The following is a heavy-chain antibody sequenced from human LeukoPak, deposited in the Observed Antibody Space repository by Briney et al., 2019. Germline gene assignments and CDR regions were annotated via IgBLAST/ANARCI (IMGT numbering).Heavy chain of an antibody. D-gene: IGHD5-24*01. J-gene: IGHJ5*02. CDR3: ARFVGMATIT. CDR1: GGSISSYY. Sequence: PSETLSLTCTVSGGSISSYYWSWIRQPPGKGLEGIGYIYYSGSTNYNPSLKSRVTISVDTSKNQFSLKLSSVTAADTAVYYCARFVGMATITWGQGTLVTVSS. CDR2: IYYSGST. V-gene: IGHV4-59*01.